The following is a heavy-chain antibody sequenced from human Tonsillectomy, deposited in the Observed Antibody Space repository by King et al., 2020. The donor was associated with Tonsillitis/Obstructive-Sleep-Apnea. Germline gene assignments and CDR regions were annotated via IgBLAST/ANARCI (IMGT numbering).Heavy chain of an antibody. V-gene: IGHV4-39*01. CDR3: ARPRTTFLPLDVFDI. CDR2: IHYSGSP. Sequence: QLQESGPGLVKPSETLSLTCTVSGDSITGTGYYWGWIRQSPGTGLEWIGSIHYSGSPYYNPSLRSRVTISVDTAKNQFSLKLNSVTAADTAVYYCARPRTTFLPLDVFDIWGPGTMVTVSS. J-gene: IGHJ3*02. CDR1: GDSITGTGYY. D-gene: IGHD2/OR15-2a*01.